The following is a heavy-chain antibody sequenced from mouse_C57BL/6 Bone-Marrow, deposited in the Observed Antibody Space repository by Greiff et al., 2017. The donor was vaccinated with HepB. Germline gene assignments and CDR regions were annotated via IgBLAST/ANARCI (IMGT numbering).Heavy chain of an antibody. V-gene: IGHV14-4*01. Sequence: VQLQQSGAELVRPGASVKLSCTASGFNIKDDYMHWVKQRPEQGLEWIGWIDPENGDTEYASKFQGKATITADTSSNTAYLQLSSLKSEDTAVYYCTKCLYSLTPYWGQGTLVTVSA. D-gene: IGHD1-1*01. CDR1: GFNIKDDY. J-gene: IGHJ3*01. CDR2: IDPENGDT. CDR3: TKCLYSLTPY.